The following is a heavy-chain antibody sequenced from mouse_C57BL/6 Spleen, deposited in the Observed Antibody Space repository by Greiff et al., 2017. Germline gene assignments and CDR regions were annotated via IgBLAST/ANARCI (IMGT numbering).Heavy chain of an antibody. CDR2: IYPGDGDT. D-gene: IGHD4-1*01. J-gene: IGHJ2*01. Sequence: QVQLQQSGPELVKPGASVKISCKASGYAFSSSWMNWVKQRPGKGLEWIGRIYPGDGDTNYNGKFKGKATLTADKSSSTAYMQLSSLTSEDSAVYFCARGHNWVLFDYWGQGTTLTVSS. CDR3: ARGHNWVLFDY. CDR1: GYAFSSSW. V-gene: IGHV1-82*01.